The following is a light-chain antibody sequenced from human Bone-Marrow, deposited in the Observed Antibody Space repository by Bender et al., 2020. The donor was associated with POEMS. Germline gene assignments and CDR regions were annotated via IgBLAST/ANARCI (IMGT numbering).Light chain of an antibody. CDR1: SGDVGGYHY. CDR3: TSYTISSTVV. CDR2: DVS. Sequence: QSALTQPASVSGSPGQSITISCTGTSGDVGGYHYVSWYRKHPGKAPVVIIYDVSSRPSGVSHRFSGSKSGNTASLTISGLQAEDESDYYCTSYTISSTVVFGGGTRLTVL. V-gene: IGLV2-14*03. J-gene: IGLJ3*02.